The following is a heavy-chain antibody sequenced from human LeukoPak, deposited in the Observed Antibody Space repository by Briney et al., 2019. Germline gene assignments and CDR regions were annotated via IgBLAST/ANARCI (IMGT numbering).Heavy chain of an antibody. CDR3: AREPGIAAAGTDPDY. Sequence: PGGSLRLSCAASGFTFSSYSMNWVRQAPGKGLEWVSSISSSSSYIYYADSVKGRFTISRDNAKNSPYLQMNSLRAEDTAVYYCAREPGIAAAGTDPDYWGQGTLVTVSS. V-gene: IGHV3-21*01. J-gene: IGHJ4*02. CDR1: GFTFSSYS. D-gene: IGHD6-13*01. CDR2: ISSSSSYI.